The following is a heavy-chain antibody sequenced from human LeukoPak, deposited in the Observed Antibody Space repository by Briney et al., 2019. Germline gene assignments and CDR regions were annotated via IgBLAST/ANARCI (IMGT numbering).Heavy chain of an antibody. CDR1: GGSVSSGTYY. J-gene: IGHJ4*02. CDR3: ARHLQRKDYANYGPCFDY. Sequence: SETLSLTCTVSGGSVSSGTYYWSWIRQPPGKGLEWIGYIYYSGSTNYNPSLKSRVTMSVDTSKNQFSLKLSSVTAADTAVYYCARHLQRKDYANYGPCFDYWGQGTLVTVSS. CDR2: IYYSGST. D-gene: IGHD4-11*01. V-gene: IGHV4-61*01.